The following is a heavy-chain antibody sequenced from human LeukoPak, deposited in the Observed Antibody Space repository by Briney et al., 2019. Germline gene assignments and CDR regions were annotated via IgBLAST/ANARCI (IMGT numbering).Heavy chain of an antibody. J-gene: IGHJ4*02. Sequence: KASETLSLTCGVSGVSITTYYWTWIRQPPGQALEWIGYIYYTGNTKYNPSLESRATMSIDTSKNEFSLKIYSVNAADTAVYFCASGAVVTALDQWGQGTLVTVSS. V-gene: IGHV4-59*01. CDR1: GVSITTYY. D-gene: IGHD2-21*02. CDR3: ASGAVVTALDQ. CDR2: IYYTGNT.